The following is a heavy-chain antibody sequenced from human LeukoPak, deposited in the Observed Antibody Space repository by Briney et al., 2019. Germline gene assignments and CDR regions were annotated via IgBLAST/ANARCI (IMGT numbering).Heavy chain of an antibody. V-gene: IGHV4-31*03. Sequence: PSQTLSLTCTVSGGSINDRAYYWSCIRQHPGKGLEWIGNIYHSGNTYYDPSLKSRLTISVDTSKNQFSLRLSSVTAADTAVYFCARRSLNAFDFWGQGTMVTVSS. CDR2: IYHSGNT. J-gene: IGHJ3*01. CDR3: ARRSLNAFDF. CDR1: GGSINDRAYY. D-gene: IGHD1-26*01.